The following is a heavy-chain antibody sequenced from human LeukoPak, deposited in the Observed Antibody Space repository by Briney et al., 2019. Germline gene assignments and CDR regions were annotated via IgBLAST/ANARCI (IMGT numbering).Heavy chain of an antibody. Sequence: SETLSLTCTVSGGSISSYYWSWIRQPPGKGLEWIGYIYYSGSTNYNPSLKSRVTISVDTSKNQFSLKLSSVTAADTAVYYCARSIVVVPAAAYLDAFDIWGQGTMVTVSS. CDR1: GGSISSYY. CDR2: IYYSGST. D-gene: IGHD2-2*01. J-gene: IGHJ3*02. CDR3: ARSIVVVPAAAYLDAFDI. V-gene: IGHV4-59*08.